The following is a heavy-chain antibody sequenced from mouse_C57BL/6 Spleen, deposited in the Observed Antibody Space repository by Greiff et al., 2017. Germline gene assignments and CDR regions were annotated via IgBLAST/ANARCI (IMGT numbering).Heavy chain of an antibody. CDR1: GYTFTSYW. Sequence: QVQLKQSGAELVKPGASVKMSCKASGYTFTSYWITWVKQRPGQGLEWIGDIYPGSGSTNYNEQFKSKATLTVDTSSSTAYKQLSSLTSEDSAVYYCAEYYYGSSGYFDYWGQGTTLTVAA. J-gene: IGHJ2*01. CDR3: AEYYYGSSGYFDY. D-gene: IGHD1-1*01. CDR2: IYPGSGST. V-gene: IGHV1-55*01.